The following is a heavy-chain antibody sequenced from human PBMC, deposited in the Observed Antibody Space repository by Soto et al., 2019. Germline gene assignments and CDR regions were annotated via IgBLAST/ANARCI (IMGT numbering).Heavy chain of an antibody. Sequence: PGGSRRLSWEASGFTFSSYAMSWVRQAPGKGLEWVSGIGDRDGTTYYADSVKGRFTISRDNSKNTLYPQLNSLRAEDTALYYCAKWGNDWGYYYYGMNVWGQGTTVTVSS. CDR1: GFTFSSYA. V-gene: IGHV3-23*01. D-gene: IGHD7-27*01. CDR3: AKWGNDWGYYYYGMNV. J-gene: IGHJ6*02. CDR2: IGDRDGTT.